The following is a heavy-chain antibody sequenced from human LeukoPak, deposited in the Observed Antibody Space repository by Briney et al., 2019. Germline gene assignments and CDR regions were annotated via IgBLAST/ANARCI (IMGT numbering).Heavy chain of an antibody. CDR2: IYTSGST. J-gene: IGHJ4*02. Sequence: PSGTLSLTCAVSGGSISYYDWNWIRQPAGKGLEWIGRIYTSGSTYYNPTLKTRVSMSVDTSKNQFSLKLSSVTAADTAVYYCARSGSSWYIGYYWGQGTLVTVSS. D-gene: IGHD6-13*01. V-gene: IGHV4-4*07. CDR1: GGSISYYD. CDR3: ARSGSSWYIGYY.